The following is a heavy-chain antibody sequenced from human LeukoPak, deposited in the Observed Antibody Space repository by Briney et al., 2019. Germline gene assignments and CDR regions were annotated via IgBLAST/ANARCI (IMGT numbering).Heavy chain of an antibody. Sequence: PSETLSLTCTVSGGSISSSSYYWGWIRQPPGKGLEWIGSTYYSGSTYYNPSLKSRVTISVDTSKNQFSLKLSSVTAADTAVYYCASPSDTVSYDLPYFDYWGQGTLVTVSS. D-gene: IGHD3/OR15-3a*01. CDR3: ASPSDTVSYDLPYFDY. CDR2: TYYSGST. CDR1: GGSISSSSYY. J-gene: IGHJ4*02. V-gene: IGHV4-39*01.